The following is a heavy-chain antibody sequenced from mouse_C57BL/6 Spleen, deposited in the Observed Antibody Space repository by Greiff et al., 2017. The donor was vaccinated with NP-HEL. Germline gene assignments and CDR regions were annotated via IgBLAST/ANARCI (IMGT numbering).Heavy chain of an antibody. CDR3: ARDGTTVVATPFYFDY. CDR2: IYPGSGST. CDR1: GYTFTSYW. V-gene: IGHV1-55*01. J-gene: IGHJ2*01. D-gene: IGHD1-1*01. Sequence: VQLQQPGAELVKPGASVKMSCKASGYTFTSYWITWVKQRPGQGLEWIGDIYPGSGSTNYNEKFKSKAPLTVDTSSSTAYMQLSSLTSEDSAVYYCARDGTTVVATPFYFDYWGQGTTLTVSS.